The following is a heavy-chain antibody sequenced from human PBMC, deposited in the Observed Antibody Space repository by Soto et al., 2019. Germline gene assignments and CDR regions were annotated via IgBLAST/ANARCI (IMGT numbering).Heavy chain of an antibody. J-gene: IGHJ5*02. V-gene: IGHV3-7*05. CDR2: IKQDGSEK. CDR3: ARGYCTTTSCYGNWFDP. Sequence: GGSLRLSCAASGFTFSTYWMIWVRQAPGKGLEWVANIKQDGSEKYYVDSVKGRFTISRDNAKNSLYLQMSRLGAEDTAVYYCARGYCTTTSCYGNWFDPLGQGTLVTVSS. D-gene: IGHD2-2*01. CDR1: GFTFSTYW.